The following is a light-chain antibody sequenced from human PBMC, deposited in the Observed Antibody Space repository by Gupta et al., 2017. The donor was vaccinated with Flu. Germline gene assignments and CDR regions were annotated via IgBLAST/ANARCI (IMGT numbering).Light chain of an antibody. V-gene: IGLV6-57*01. J-gene: IGLJ3*02. Sequence: SSGSMASNYVQWYQQRPGSSPTTVIYEDNQRPSGVPDRFSGSIDRSSNSASLTISGLKTEDEADYYCQSYDTSSQVFGGGTKLTVL. CDR1: SGSMASNY. CDR3: QSYDTSSQV. CDR2: EDN.